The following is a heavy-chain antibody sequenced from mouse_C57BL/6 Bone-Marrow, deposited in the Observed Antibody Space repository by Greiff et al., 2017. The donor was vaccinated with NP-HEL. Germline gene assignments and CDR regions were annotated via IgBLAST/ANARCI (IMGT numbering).Heavy chain of an antibody. CDR2: IDPENGDT. Sequence: EVQLQQSGAELVRPGASVKLSCTASGFNIKDDSMHWVKQRPEQGLEWIGWIDPENGDTEYASKFQGKATITADTSSNTAYLQLSSLTSEDTAVYYCTTDTGTRAMDYWGQGTSVTVSS. V-gene: IGHV14-4*01. CDR1: GFNIKDDS. D-gene: IGHD4-1*01. J-gene: IGHJ4*01. CDR3: TTDTGTRAMDY.